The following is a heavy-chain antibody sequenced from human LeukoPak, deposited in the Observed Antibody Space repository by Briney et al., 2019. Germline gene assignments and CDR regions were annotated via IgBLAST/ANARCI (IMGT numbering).Heavy chain of an antibody. CDR2: IYTSGST. Sequence: ASETLSLTCTVSGGSISSGSYYWSWIRQPAGKGLEWIGRIYTSGSTNYNPSLKSRVTISVDTSKNQFSLKLSSVTAADTAVYYCARDRFAVKAGYYYYMDVWGQGTTVTVSS. V-gene: IGHV4-61*02. J-gene: IGHJ6*03. CDR1: GGSISSGSYY. D-gene: IGHD3-3*01. CDR3: ARDRFAVKAGYYYYMDV.